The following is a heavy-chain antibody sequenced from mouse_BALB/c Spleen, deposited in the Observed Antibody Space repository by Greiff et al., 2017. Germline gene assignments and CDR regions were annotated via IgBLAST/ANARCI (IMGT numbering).Heavy chain of an antibody. V-gene: IGHV3-6*02. J-gene: IGHJ4*01. D-gene: IGHD1-1*01. CDR2: ISYDGSN. Sequence: EVQVVESGPGLVKPSQSLSLTCSVTGYSITSGYYWNWIRQFPGNKLEWMGYISYDGSNNYNPSLKNRISITRDTSKNQFFLKLNSVTTEDTATYYCARDYYGSQLDYWGQGTSVTVSS. CDR1: GYSITSGYY. CDR3: ARDYYGSQLDY.